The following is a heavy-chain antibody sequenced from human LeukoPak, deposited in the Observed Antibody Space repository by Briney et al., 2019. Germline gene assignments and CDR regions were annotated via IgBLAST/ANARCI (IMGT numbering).Heavy chain of an antibody. V-gene: IGHV4-4*07. D-gene: IGHD6-19*01. CDR2: IYTSGST. J-gene: IGHJ6*03. Sequence: SETLSLTCTVSGGSISSYFWSWIRQPAGKGLEWIGRIYTSGSTKYNPSLKSRVTMSVDTSKNQFSLKLSSVTAADTAVYYCARIKSSGWGAGMDVWGKGTTVTISS. CDR3: ARIKSSGWGAGMDV. CDR1: GGSISSYF.